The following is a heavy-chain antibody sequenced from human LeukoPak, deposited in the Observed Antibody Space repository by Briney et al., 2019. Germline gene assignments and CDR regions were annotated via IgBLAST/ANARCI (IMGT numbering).Heavy chain of an antibody. Sequence: SETLSLTCAVYGGSFSGYYWSWIRQPPGKGLEWIGEFNHSGSTNYNPSLKSRVTISVDTSKNQFSLKLTSVTAADTAVYYCAMRGGRFYFRFDPWGQGTLVTVSS. D-gene: IGHD3-3*01. CDR3: AMRGGRFYFRFDP. J-gene: IGHJ5*02. V-gene: IGHV4-34*01. CDR1: GGSFSGYY. CDR2: FNHSGST.